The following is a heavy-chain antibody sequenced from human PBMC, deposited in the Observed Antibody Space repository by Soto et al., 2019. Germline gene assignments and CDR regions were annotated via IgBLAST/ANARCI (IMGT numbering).Heavy chain of an antibody. CDR3: ARDYDSSGLPGP. J-gene: IGHJ5*02. Sequence: ASVKVSCKASGGTFSSYAISWVRQAPGQGLEWMGGIIPIFGTANYAQKFQGRVTITADESTSTAYMELSSLRSEDTAVYYCARDYDSSGLPGPWGQGTLVTVSS. V-gene: IGHV1-69*13. CDR2: IIPIFGTA. D-gene: IGHD3-22*01. CDR1: GGTFSSYA.